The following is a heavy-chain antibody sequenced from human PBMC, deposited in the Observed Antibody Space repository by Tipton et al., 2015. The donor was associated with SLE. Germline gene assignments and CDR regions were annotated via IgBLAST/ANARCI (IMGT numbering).Heavy chain of an antibody. V-gene: IGHV4-59*11. Sequence: TLSLTCTVSGASLSSHYWTWIRQSPGKGLEWIGYIHFSGSTNYNRSLKTRVTISVDTSKRHFSLKLTSVTAADTAVYYCARGGGDSVAAFDIWGQGTLVTVSS. CDR3: ARGGGDSVAAFDI. CDR1: GASLSSHY. D-gene: IGHD2-21*01. CDR2: IHFSGST. J-gene: IGHJ3*02.